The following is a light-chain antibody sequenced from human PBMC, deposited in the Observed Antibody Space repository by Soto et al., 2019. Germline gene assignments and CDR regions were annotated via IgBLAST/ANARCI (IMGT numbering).Light chain of an antibody. CDR2: GAS. CDR3: QQYGSSPWT. V-gene: IGKV3-20*01. Sequence: EIVLTQSPATLSLSPGERATLSCRASQSVSNNYLAWYQQKPGQAPRLLIYGASSRATGIPDRFSGSGSGTDFTLTNSRLEPEDFAVYYCQQYGSSPWTFGQGTKVDIK. J-gene: IGKJ1*01. CDR1: QSVSNNY.